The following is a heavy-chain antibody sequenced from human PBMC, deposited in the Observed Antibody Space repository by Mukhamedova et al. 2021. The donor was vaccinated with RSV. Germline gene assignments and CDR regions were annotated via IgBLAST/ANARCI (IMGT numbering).Heavy chain of an antibody. J-gene: IGHJ4*02. CDR2: IYYSGST. V-gene: IGHV4-30-4*01. CDR3: ARAAHYYYGSGSPDY. D-gene: IGHD3-10*01. Sequence: IYYSGSTYYDPSLKSRVSISIDTSNNQFSLRLSSVTAADTAVYYCARAAHYYYGSGSPDYWGQGTLGTGSS.